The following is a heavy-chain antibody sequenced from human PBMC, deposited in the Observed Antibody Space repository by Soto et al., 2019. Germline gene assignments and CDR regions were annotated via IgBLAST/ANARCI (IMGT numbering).Heavy chain of an antibody. D-gene: IGHD3-9*01. Sequence: EVQLVESGGGLVKPGGSLRLSCAASGFTFSSYSMNWVRQAPGKGLEWVSSISSSSSYRYYADSVKGRFTISRDNAKNSLYLQMNSLRGEGTAVYYCAGSGFDNFDYWGQGTLVTVSS. CDR2: ISSSSSYR. V-gene: IGHV3-21*01. CDR1: GFTFSSYS. CDR3: AGSGFDNFDY. J-gene: IGHJ4*02.